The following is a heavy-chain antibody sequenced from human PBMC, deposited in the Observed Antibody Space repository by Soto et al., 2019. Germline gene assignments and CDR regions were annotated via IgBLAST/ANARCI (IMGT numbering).Heavy chain of an antibody. D-gene: IGHD3-22*01. V-gene: IGHV4-34*01. CDR1: GGSFSGYY. Sequence: PSETLSLTCAVYGGSFSGYYWSWIRQPPGKGLEWIGEINHSGSTNYNPSLKSRVTISVDTSKNQFSLKLSSVTAADTAVYYCARVGYYDSSGFRWFDPWGQGTLVTVSS. CDR2: INHSGST. J-gene: IGHJ5*02. CDR3: ARVGYYDSSGFRWFDP.